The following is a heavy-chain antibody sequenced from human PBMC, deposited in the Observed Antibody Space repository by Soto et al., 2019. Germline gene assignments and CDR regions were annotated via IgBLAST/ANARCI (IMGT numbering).Heavy chain of an antibody. CDR2: INSDGSST. V-gene: IGHV3-74*01. CDR1: GFTFSRYW. CDR3: ASTYSSSWYHPAEYFQH. J-gene: IGHJ1*01. Sequence: GGSLRLSCAASGFTFSRYWMHWVRQAPGKGLVWVSRINSDGSSTSYADSVKGRFTISRDNAKNTLYLQMNSLRAEDTAVYYCASTYSSSWYHPAEYFQHWGQGTLVTVSS. D-gene: IGHD6-13*01.